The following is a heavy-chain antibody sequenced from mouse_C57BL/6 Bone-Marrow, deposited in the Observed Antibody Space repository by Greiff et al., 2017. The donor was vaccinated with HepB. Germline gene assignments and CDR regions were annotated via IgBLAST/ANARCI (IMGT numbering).Heavy chain of an antibody. Sequence: QVHVKQSGAELVKPGASVKVSCKASGYTFTSYWMHWVKQRPGQGLEWIGRIHPSDSDTNYNQKFKGKATLTVDKSSSTAYMQLSSLTSEDSAVYYCVGYYGSSLYAMDYWGQGTSVTVSS. V-gene: IGHV1-74*01. D-gene: IGHD1-1*01. CDR2: IHPSDSDT. CDR3: VGYYGSSLYAMDY. J-gene: IGHJ4*01. CDR1: GYTFTSYW.